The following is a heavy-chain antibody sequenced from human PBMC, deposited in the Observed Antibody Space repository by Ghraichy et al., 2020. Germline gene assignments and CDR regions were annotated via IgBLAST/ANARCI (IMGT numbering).Heavy chain of an antibody. CDR1: GFNFNNYA. D-gene: IGHD3-9*01. V-gene: IGHV3-23*01. CDR2: ITGRGVAT. CDR3: AKGDPQNYDILTGYYRNGY. Sequence: LSLTCAASGFNFNNYALSWVRQAPGKGLEWVSGITGRGVATYYADSVKGRFTISKDSSTNTLYLRMNSLRVEDTAVYYCAKGDPQNYDILTGYYRNGYWGQGTLVTVSS. J-gene: IGHJ4*02.